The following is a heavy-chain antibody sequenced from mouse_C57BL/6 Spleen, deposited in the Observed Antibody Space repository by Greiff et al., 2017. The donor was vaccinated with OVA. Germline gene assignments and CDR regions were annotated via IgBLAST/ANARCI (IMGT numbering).Heavy chain of an antibody. CDR3: TRVTTAFDY. J-gene: IGHJ2*01. D-gene: IGHD1-2*01. CDR2: IDPSDSET. Sequence: VQLQQPGAELVRPGSSVKLSCKASGYTFTSYWMHWVKQRPIQGLEWIGNIDPSDSETHYNQKFKDKAKLTVDKSSSTAYMQLSRLTSGDSAVYYCTRVTTAFDYWGQGTTLTVSS. V-gene: IGHV1-52*01. CDR1: GYTFTSYW.